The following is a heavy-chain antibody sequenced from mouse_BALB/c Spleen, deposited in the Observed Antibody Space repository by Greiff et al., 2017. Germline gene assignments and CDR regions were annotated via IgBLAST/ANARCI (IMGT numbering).Heavy chain of an antibody. D-gene: IGHD2-2*01. CDR1: GFTFSSYG. J-gene: IGHJ4*01. Sequence: EVMLVESGGDLVKPGGSLKLSCAASGFTFSSYGMSWVRQTPDKRLEWVATISSGGSYTYYPDSVKGRFTISRDNAKNTLYLQMSSLKSEDTAMYYCARVRGYDWYYAMDYWGQGTSVTVSS. CDR3: ARVRGYDWYYAMDY. V-gene: IGHV5-6*01. CDR2: ISSGGSYT.